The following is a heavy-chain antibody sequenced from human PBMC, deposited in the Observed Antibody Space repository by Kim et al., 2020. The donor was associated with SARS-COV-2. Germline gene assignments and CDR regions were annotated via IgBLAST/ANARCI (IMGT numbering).Heavy chain of an antibody. CDR3: ARDTPPSLDYGDYGSAP. CDR2: INTNTGNP. D-gene: IGHD4-17*01. J-gene: IGHJ5*02. V-gene: IGHV7-4-1*02. CDR1: GYTFTSYA. Sequence: ASVKVSCKASGYTFTSYAMNWVRQAPGQGLEWMGWINTNTGNPTYAQGFTGRFVFSLDTSVSTAYLQISSLKAEDTAVYYCARDTPPSLDYGDYGSAPWGQGTLVTVSS.